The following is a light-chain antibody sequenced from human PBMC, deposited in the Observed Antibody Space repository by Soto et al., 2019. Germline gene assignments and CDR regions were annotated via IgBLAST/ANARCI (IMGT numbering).Light chain of an antibody. CDR2: DAS. Sequence: DIQLTQSPSFLSASVGDRVTITCRASQGIRSYLAWYQQRPGKAPKLLIYDASSLESGVPSRFSGSGSGTEFTLTISSLQTDDFASYYCQQYDSYSWTFGQGTKVDIK. CDR1: QGIRSY. J-gene: IGKJ1*01. V-gene: IGKV1-9*01. CDR3: QQYDSYSWT.